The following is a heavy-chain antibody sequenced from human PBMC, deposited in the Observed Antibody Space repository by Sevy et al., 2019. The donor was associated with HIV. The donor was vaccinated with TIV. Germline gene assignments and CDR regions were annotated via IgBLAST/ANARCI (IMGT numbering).Heavy chain of an antibody. CDR3: ARATLVVVAAPTLQNYYYYGMDV. V-gene: IGHV3-11*01. J-gene: IGHJ6*02. CDR2: ISSSGSTI. CDR1: GFTFSDYY. D-gene: IGHD2-15*01. Sequence: GGSLRLSCAASGFTFSDYYMSWIRQAPGKGLEWVSYISSSGSTIYYADSVKGRFTISRDNAKNSLYLQMNSLRAEDTAVYYCARATLVVVAAPTLQNYYYYGMDVWGQGTTVTVSS.